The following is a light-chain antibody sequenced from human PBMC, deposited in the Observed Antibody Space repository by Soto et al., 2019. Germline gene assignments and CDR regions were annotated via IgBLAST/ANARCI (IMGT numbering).Light chain of an antibody. Sequence: EIVLTQSPGTLSLSPGERATLSCRASQSLSSTYLAWYQQIPGQAPRLLIYDASRRATGIPDRFSGSGSGXXXXXXXRRLEPEDFAVYYCQQYGDSPITFGQGTRLEIK. V-gene: IGKV3-20*01. J-gene: IGKJ5*01. CDR1: QSLSSTY. CDR3: QQYGDSPIT. CDR2: DAS.